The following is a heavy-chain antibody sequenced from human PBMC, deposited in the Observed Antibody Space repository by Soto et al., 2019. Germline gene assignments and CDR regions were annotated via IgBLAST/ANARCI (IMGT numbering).Heavy chain of an antibody. Sequence: ASVKVSCKASGYTFTSYGISWVRQAPGQGLEWMGWISAYNGNTNYAQKLQGRVTMTTDTSTSTAYMELRSLRSDDTAVYYCARVHRGAVAAQPRPFDYWGQGTLVTVSS. CDR2: ISAYNGNT. CDR3: ARVHRGAVAAQPRPFDY. J-gene: IGHJ4*02. CDR1: GYTFTSYG. V-gene: IGHV1-18*04. D-gene: IGHD6-19*01.